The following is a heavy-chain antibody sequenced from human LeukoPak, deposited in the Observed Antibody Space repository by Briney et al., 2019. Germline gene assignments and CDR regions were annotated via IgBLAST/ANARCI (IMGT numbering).Heavy chain of an antibody. J-gene: IGHJ6*02. CDR3: ARDPGSGYVDHYYYGMDV. V-gene: IGHV3-30-3*01. Sequence: TGGSLRLSCAASGFTFSSYAMHWVRQAPGKGLEWVAVISYDGSNKYYADSVKGRFTISRDNSKNTLYLQMNSLRAEDTAVYYCARDPGSGYVDHYYYGMDVWGQGTTVTVSS. CDR1: GFTFSSYA. CDR2: ISYDGSNK. D-gene: IGHD5-12*01.